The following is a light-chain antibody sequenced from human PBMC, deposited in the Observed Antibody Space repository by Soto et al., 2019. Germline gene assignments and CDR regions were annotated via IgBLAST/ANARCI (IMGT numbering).Light chain of an antibody. CDR3: QQYNNWTRT. J-gene: IGKJ1*01. CDR2: GAS. Sequence: EIVLTQHPATLSLSPGGRATLSCGASQSIRTFLGWYQQKPGKAPRLLIYGASSRATGIPDRFSGSGSGTDFTLTISRMEPEDFAVYYCQQYNNWTRTFGQGTKVDIK. V-gene: IGKV3-11*01. CDR1: QSIRTF.